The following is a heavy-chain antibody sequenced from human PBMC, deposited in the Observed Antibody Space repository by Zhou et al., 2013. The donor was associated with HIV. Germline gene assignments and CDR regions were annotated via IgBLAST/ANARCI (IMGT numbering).Heavy chain of an antibody. CDR3: AREWGVVPAARGWYYYYYMDV. Sequence: QVQLVQSGAEVKKPGSSVKVSCKASGGTFSSYAISWVRQAPGQGLEWMGRIIPILGIANYAQKFQGRVTITADKSTSTAYMELSSLRSEDTAVYYCAREWGVVPAARGWYYYYYMDVWGKGTTVTVSS. D-gene: IGHD2-2*01. CDR2: IIPILGIA. J-gene: IGHJ6*03. V-gene: IGHV1-69*04. CDR1: GGTFSSYA.